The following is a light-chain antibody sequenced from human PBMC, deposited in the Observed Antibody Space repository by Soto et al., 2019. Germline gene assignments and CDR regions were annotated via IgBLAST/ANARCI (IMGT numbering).Light chain of an antibody. CDR1: SSDVGGYNY. J-gene: IGLJ3*02. V-gene: IGLV2-8*01. CDR2: EVI. CDR3: SSYAGSSNWV. Sequence: QSALTQPHSASGSPGQSVSLSCTGTSSDVGGYNYVSWYQQHPGKAPKLMIYEVIKRPSGVPDRFSGSKSGNTASLTVSGLQAEDEADYYCSSYAGSSNWVFGGGTQLTVL.